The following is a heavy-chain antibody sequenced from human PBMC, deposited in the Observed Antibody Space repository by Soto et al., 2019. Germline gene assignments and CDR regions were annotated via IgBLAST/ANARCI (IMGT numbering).Heavy chain of an antibody. CDR1: GYSFTSYW. D-gene: IGHD3-22*01. V-gene: IGHV5-51*01. CDR3: ALGGYYYDSSGYPVFDY. J-gene: IGHJ4*02. Sequence: GESLKISCKGSGYSFTSYWIGWVRQMPGKGLEWMGIIYPGDSDTRYSPSLQGQVTISADKSISTAYPQWSSLKASDTAMYYCALGGYYYDSSGYPVFDYWGQGTLVTVSS. CDR2: IYPGDSDT.